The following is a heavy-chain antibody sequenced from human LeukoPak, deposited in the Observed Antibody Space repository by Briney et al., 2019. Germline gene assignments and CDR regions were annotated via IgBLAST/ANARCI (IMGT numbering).Heavy chain of an antibody. J-gene: IGHJ3*02. D-gene: IGHD6-13*01. CDR2: ISTYNGNT. Sequence: GASVKVSCKASGYTFSSYSISWVRQAPGQGLEWMGWISTYNGNTNYAQKLQGRVTMTTDTSTSTAYMELRSLRSDDTAVYYCAREAVRVYYAFDIWGQGTMVTVSS. CDR1: GYTFSSYS. CDR3: AREAVRVYYAFDI. V-gene: IGHV1-18*01.